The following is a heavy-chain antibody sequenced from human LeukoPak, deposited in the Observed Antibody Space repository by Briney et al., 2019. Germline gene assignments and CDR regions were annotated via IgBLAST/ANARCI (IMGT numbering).Heavy chain of an antibody. CDR1: RGSFSGYY. D-gene: IGHD3-10*01. CDR3: ARGQVLWWSYAFDI. CDR2: INHSGST. Sequence: SETLSLTCAVYRGSFSGYYWSWIRQPPGKGLEWIGEINHSGSTNYNPSLKSRVTISVDTSKNQFSLKLSSVTAADTAVYYCARGQVLWWSYAFDIWGQGTMVTVSS. J-gene: IGHJ3*02. V-gene: IGHV4-34*01.